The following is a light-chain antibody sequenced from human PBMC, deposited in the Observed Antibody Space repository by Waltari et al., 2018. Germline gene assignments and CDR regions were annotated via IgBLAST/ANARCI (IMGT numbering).Light chain of an antibody. Sequence: QSALTQPASISGSPGQSITISCAGTISDVGSFNLVSWYQHHPGKAPKLMIFEVSQRPSGFSDRFSGSKSGNTASLTISGLQAEDEANYYCCSYARSKVGLCGGGTK. CDR2: EVS. CDR1: ISDVGSFNL. CDR3: CSYARSKVGL. J-gene: IGLJ3*02. V-gene: IGLV2-23*02.